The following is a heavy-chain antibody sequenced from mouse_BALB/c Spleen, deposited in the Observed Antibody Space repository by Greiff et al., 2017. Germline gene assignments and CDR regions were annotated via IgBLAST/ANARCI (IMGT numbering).Heavy chain of an antibody. CDR1: GFTFSSYG. Sequence: EVKLMESGGDLVKPGGSLKLSCAASGFTFSSYGMSWVRQTPDKRLEWVATISSGGSYTYYPDSVKGRFTISRDNAKNTLYLQMSSLKSEDTAMYYCARIYGNYGWFAYWGQGTLVTVSA. CDR2: ISSGGSYT. D-gene: IGHD2-1*01. V-gene: IGHV5-6*01. CDR3: ARIYGNYGWFAY. J-gene: IGHJ3*01.